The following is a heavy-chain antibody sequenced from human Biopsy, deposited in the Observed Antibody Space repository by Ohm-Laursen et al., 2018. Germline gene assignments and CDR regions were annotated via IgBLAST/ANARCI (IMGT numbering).Heavy chain of an antibody. Sequence: EASVKVSCKASGCTFTGYHVHWVRQAPGQGLEWMGWINAKTGDTNYAQKFQGRVTMTRDTSISTAYVDLSSLRSDDTAVYYCTRGGYYYDSLAYYYWFDPWGQGTLVTVSS. CDR2: INAKTGDT. J-gene: IGHJ5*02. V-gene: IGHV1-2*02. CDR1: GCTFTGYH. D-gene: IGHD3-22*01. CDR3: TRGGYYYDSLAYYYWFDP.